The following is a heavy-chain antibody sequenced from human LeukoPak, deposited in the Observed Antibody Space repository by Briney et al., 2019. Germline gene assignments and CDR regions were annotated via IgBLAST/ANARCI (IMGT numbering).Heavy chain of an antibody. J-gene: IGHJ6*02. D-gene: IGHD3-16*01. CDR3: ARAYGEDAYYYYGKDV. V-gene: IGHV3-48*02. Sequence: PGGSLRLSCAASGFTFSSYSMNWVRQAPGKGLEWVSYISSSSTIYYADSVKGRFTISRDNAKNSLYLQMNSLRDEDTAVYYCARAYGEDAYYYYGKDVWGQGTKVTVSS. CDR1: GFTFSSYS. CDR2: ISSSSTI.